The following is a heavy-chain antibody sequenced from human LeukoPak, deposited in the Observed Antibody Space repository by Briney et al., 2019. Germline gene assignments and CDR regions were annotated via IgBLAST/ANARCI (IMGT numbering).Heavy chain of an antibody. D-gene: IGHD6-19*01. CDR1: GGSLSVYY. J-gene: IGHJ4*02. CDR3: ARGAAVAGGLDY. V-gene: IGHV4-34*01. CDR2: INHSGST. Sequence: SETLSLTCAVYGGSLSVYYWSWIRQPPGKGLEWIGEINHSGSTNYNPSLKSRVTISVDTSKNQFSLKLSSVTAADTAVYYCARGAAVAGGLDYWGQGTLVTVSS.